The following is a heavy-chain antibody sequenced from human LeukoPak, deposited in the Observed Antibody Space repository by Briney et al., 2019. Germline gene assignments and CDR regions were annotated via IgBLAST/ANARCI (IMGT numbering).Heavy chain of an antibody. CDR1: GGSISSYY. Sequence: SETLSLTCTVSGGSISSYYWSWIRQPPGKGLEWIGYIYYSGSTNHNPSLKSRVTISVDTSKNQFSLKLSSVTAADTAVYYCAREVIAAAGTFDYWGQGTLVTVSS. J-gene: IGHJ4*02. V-gene: IGHV4-59*01. D-gene: IGHD6-13*01. CDR3: AREVIAAAGTFDY. CDR2: IYYSGST.